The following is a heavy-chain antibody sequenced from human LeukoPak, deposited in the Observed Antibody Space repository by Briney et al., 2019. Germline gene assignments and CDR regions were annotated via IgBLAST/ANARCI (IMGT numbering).Heavy chain of an antibody. D-gene: IGHD3-16*01. V-gene: IGHV4-39*01. Sequence: SETLSLTCTVSGGSISSSSYYWGWIRQPPGKGLEWIGSIYYSGSTYYNPSLKSRVTISVDTSKNQFSLKLSSVTAADTAVYYCARVWSSRKAFDIWGQGTMVTVSS. CDR3: ARVWSSRKAFDI. J-gene: IGHJ3*02. CDR2: IYYSGST. CDR1: GGSISSSSYY.